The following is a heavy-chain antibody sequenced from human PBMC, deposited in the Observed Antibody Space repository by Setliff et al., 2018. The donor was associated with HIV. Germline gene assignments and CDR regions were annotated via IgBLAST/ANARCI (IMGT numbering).Heavy chain of an antibody. V-gene: IGHV3-11*04. CDR1: GFTFSDHY. CDR2: ISTSGTSK. D-gene: IGHD6-19*01. J-gene: IGHJ1*01. Sequence: GGSLRLSCAASGFTFSDHYMSWIRQAPGKGLEWVSYISTSGTSKYYADSVRGRFTVSRDNAKNSLYLQMNSLRAEDTAVYYCARDWAGPGFQHWGQGTLVTVSS. CDR3: ARDWAGPGFQH.